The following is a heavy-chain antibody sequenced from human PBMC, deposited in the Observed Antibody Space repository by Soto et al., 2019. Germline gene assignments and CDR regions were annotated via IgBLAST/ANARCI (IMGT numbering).Heavy chain of an antibody. J-gene: IGHJ3*02. Sequence: PSETLSLTCNVSGGSVRRGETYWSWIRQSPGNGLEWIGYIHYSGSTYYNPSLKSRVTISVDTSKNQFSLKLSSVTAADTAVYYCARSGEMATIKDAFDIWGQGTMVTVSS. V-gene: IGHV4-30-4*01. D-gene: IGHD5-12*01. CDR2: IHYSGST. CDR1: GGSVRRGETY. CDR3: ARSGEMATIKDAFDI.